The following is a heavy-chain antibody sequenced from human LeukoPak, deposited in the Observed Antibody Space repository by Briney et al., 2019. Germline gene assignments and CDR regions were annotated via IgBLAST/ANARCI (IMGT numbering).Heavy chain of an antibody. CDR3: ARDAHTSSGSYWGGVDYYYGLDV. V-gene: IGHV1-69*01. D-gene: IGHD3-10*01. J-gene: IGHJ6*02. CDR2: IIPIFGTA. CDR1: GGTFSSYA. Sequence: GSSVKVSCKASGGTFSSYAISWVRQAPGQGLEWMGGIIPIFGTANYAQKFQGRVTITADESTSTAYMELSSLRSEDTAVYYCARDAHTSSGSYWGGVDYYYGLDVWGQGTTVTVSS.